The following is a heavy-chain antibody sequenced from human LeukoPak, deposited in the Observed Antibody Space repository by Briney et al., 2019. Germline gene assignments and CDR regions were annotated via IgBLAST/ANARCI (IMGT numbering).Heavy chain of an antibody. CDR1: GGTFSSYA. D-gene: IGHD2/OR15-2a*01. CDR3: AREVTEYQKHHDAFDI. Sequence: ASVKVSCKASGGTFSSYAISWVRQAPGQGLEWMGGIIPTFGTANYAQKFQGRVTITTDESTSTAYMELSSLRSEDTAVYYCAREVTEYQKHHDAFDIWGQGTMVTVSS. J-gene: IGHJ3*02. V-gene: IGHV1-69*05. CDR2: IIPTFGTA.